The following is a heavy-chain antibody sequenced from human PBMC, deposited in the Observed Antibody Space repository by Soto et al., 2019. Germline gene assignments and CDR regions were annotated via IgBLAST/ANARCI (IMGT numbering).Heavy chain of an antibody. CDR1: GFTVSSYS. Sequence: GGSLRLSCAASGFTVSSYSMNWVRQAPGKGLEWVSYISSSSSTIYYADSVKGRFTISRDNAKNSLYLQMNSLRAEDTAVYYCARDSGPYYDSSGYLDYWGQGTLVTVSS. D-gene: IGHD3-22*01. CDR3: ARDSGPYYDSSGYLDY. J-gene: IGHJ4*02. V-gene: IGHV3-48*01. CDR2: ISSSSSTI.